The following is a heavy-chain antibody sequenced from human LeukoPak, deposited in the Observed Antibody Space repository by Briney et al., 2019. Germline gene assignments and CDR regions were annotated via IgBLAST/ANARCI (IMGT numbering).Heavy chain of an antibody. CDR3: ARDFGQWLVRGGLDY. J-gene: IGHJ4*02. CDR2: ISYDGSNK. Sequence: GGSLRLSCTASGFTFNSYGMNWVRQAPGKGLEWVAVISYDGSNKYYADSVKGRFTISRDNSKNTLYLQMNSLRAEDTAVYYCARDFGQWLVRGGLDYWGQGTLVTVSS. CDR1: GFTFNSYG. D-gene: IGHD6-19*01. V-gene: IGHV3-33*05.